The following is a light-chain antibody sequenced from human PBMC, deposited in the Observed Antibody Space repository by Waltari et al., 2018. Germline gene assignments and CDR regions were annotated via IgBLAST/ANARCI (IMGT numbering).Light chain of an antibody. CDR2: HVT. J-gene: IGLJ3*02. CDR3: CGVAGSITFWV. CDR1: SSDVGGYNY. Sequence: QSALTQPRSVSGSPGQSVTISCTGTSSDVGGYNYVSWYQHHPGKAPKLIIYHVTKRPSGVPGRITAAKSDNTASLTISRLQAEDEAEYCGCGVAGSITFWVFGGGTKLTVL. V-gene: IGLV2-11*01.